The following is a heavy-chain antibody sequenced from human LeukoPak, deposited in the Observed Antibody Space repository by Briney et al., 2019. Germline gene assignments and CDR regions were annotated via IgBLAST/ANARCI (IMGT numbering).Heavy chain of an antibody. J-gene: IGHJ6*03. CDR1: GFTFSDYY. V-gene: IGHV3-11*04. CDR3: ARGFRGTRRAYMDV. D-gene: IGHD3-16*01. CDR2: IRSSRSTI. Sequence: GGSLRLSCAASGFTFSDYYMSCIREAPGKGLEWVSYIRSSRSTIYYADSVTGRLTITRDNAKNSLYLQMNSLRAEDTAVYYCARGFRGTRRAYMDVWGKGTTVTVSS.